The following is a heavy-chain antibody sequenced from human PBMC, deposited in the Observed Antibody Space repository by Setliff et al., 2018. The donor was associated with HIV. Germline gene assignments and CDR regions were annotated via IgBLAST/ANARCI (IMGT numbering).Heavy chain of an antibody. J-gene: IGHJ4*02. Sequence: SETLSLTCAVSGYSISSGYYWGWIRQPPGKGLEWIGEINHSGSTNYNPSLKSRVTISVDTSKNQFSLKLSSVTAADTAVYYCARGGPYSGWYSDYWGQGTLVTVSS. CDR2: INHSGST. CDR1: GYSISSGYY. D-gene: IGHD6-19*01. V-gene: IGHV4-38-2*01. CDR3: ARGGPYSGWYSDY.